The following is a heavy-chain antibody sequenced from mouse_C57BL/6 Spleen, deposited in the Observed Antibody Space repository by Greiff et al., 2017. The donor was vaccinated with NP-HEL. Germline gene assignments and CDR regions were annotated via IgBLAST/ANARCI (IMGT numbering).Heavy chain of an antibody. CDR2: IDPETGGT. CDR3: TNYYGSSYDYYAMDY. CDR1: GYTFTDYE. J-gene: IGHJ4*01. V-gene: IGHV1-15*01. D-gene: IGHD1-1*01. Sequence: VQRVESGAELVRPGASVTLSCKASGYTFTDYEMHWVKQTPVHGLEWIGAIDPETGGTAYNQKFKGKAILTADKSSSTAYMELRSLTSEDSAVYYCTNYYGSSYDYYAMDYWGQGTSVTVSS.